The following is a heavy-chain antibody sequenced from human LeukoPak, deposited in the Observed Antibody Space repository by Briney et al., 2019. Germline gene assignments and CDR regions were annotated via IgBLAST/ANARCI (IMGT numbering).Heavy chain of an antibody. CDR1: GYTFTGYG. CDR3: ARSGYEGTYGMDV. Sequence: ASVNLSCTASGYTFTGYGISWVRQAPGQGLEWMGWISAYNGNTNYAQKLQGRVTMTTDTSTSTAYMELRSLRSDDTAVYYCARSGYEGTYGMDVWGQGTTVTVSS. V-gene: IGHV1-18*01. CDR2: ISAYNGNT. J-gene: IGHJ6*02. D-gene: IGHD5-12*01.